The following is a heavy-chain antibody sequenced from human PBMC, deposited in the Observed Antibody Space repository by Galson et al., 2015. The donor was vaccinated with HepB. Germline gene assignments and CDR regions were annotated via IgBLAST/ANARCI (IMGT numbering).Heavy chain of an antibody. CDR2: INHSGST. V-gene: IGHV4-34*01. CDR1: GGSFSGYY. D-gene: IGHD3-22*01. Sequence: QVQLQESGPGLVKPSETLSLTCAVYGGSFSGYYWSWIRQPPGKGLEWIGEINHSGSTNYNPSLKSRVTISVDTSKNQFSLKLSSVTAADTAVYYCARPLADDSSGYYYLRAFDIWGQGTMVTVSS. J-gene: IGHJ3*02. CDR3: ARPLADDSSGYYYLRAFDI.